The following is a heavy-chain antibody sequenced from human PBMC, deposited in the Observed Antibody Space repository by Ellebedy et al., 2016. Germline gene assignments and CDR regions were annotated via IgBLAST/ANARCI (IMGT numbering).Heavy chain of an antibody. CDR2: INPYNGIT. J-gene: IGHJ4*02. CDR3: ARGGMLYCSSTYCVDY. Sequence: ASVKVSXKASGYTFSNYGISWVRQAPGQGLEWMGWINPYNGITNYVQKLQGRVTMTTDTSTSTAYMELRSLRSDDTAMYHCARGGMLYCSSTYCVDYWGQGTLVTVSS. V-gene: IGHV1-18*01. CDR1: GYTFSNYG. D-gene: IGHD2-2*01.